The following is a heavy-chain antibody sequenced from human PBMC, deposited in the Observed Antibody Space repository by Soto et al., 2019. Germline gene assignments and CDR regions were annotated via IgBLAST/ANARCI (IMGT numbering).Heavy chain of an antibody. Sequence: LSLTCTVSGASISGSSYYWGWIRQAPGKGLEWIGNVYDSGTTYYNPSLKSRVTISVDTSNNQFSLKLSSVTAADTAVYYCARQPYRSVAAMVWGQGTQVTVSS. CDR1: GASISGSSYY. D-gene: IGHD6-6*01. J-gene: IGHJ4*02. V-gene: IGHV4-39*01. CDR2: VYDSGTT. CDR3: ARQPYRSVAAMV.